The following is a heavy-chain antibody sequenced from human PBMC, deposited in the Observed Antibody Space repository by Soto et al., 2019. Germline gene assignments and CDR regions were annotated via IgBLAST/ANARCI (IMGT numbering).Heavy chain of an antibody. CDR1: GFTFSSYA. CDR3: AKDPVKSITIFGVAPNWFDP. J-gene: IGHJ5*02. V-gene: IGHV3-23*01. CDR2: ISGSGGST. D-gene: IGHD3-3*01. Sequence: HPGGSLRLSCAASGFTFSSYAMSWVRQAPGKGLEWVSAISGSGGSTYYADSVKGRFTISRDNSKNTLYLQMNSLRAEDTAVYYCAKDPVKSITIFGVAPNWFDPWGQGTLVTVSS.